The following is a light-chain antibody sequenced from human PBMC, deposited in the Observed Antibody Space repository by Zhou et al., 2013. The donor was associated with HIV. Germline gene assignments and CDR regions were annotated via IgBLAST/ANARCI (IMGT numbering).Light chain of an antibody. CDR2: GAT. CDR3: QQRSTWPRTLT. V-gene: IGKV3-15*01. J-gene: IGKJ4*01. Sequence: EIAIWQSPGTLSLSPGERATVSCRASQTVSSNLAWYQQKPGQAPRLLIYGATTRATGIPERFSGSGSGTEFTLTISSLQSEDFAVYYCQQRSTWPRTLTFGGGTRV. CDR1: QTVSSN.